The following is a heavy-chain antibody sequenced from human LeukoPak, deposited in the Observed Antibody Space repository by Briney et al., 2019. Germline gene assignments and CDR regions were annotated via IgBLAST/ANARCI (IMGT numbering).Heavy chain of an antibody. CDR1: GGSISSGGYY. CDR3: ARGITMVWGVIEYYYYYYYMDV. CDR2: IYYSGST. J-gene: IGHJ6*03. D-gene: IGHD3-10*01. Sequence: PSQTLSLTCTVSGGSISSGGYYWSWIRQHPGKGLEWIGYIYYSGSTYYNPSLKSRVTISVDTSKNQFSLKLSSVTAADTAVYYCARGITMVWGVIEYYYYYYYMDVWGKGTTVTVSS. V-gene: IGHV4-31*03.